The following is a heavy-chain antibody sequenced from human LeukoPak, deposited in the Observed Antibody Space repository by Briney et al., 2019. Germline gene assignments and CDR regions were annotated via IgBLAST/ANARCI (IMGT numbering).Heavy chain of an antibody. CDR2: IYHSGST. J-gene: IGHJ4*02. V-gene: IGHV4-38-2*02. CDR1: GYSISSGYY. Sequence: SETLSLTCTVSGYSISSGYYWGWIRQPPGKGLEWIGSIYHSGSTYYNPSLKSRVTISVDTSKNQFSLKLSSVTAADAAVYYCATRLDLGGYYYPFDYWGQGTLVTVSS. CDR3: ATRLDLGGYYYPFDY. D-gene: IGHD3-22*01.